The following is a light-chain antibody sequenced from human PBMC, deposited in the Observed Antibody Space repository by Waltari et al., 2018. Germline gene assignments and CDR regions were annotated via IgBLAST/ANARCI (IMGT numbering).Light chain of an antibody. CDR1: SSNIGRDT. CDR2: NTK. CDR3: SAWDHSLNGRV. Sequence: QSVLTQPPSASGTPGQRVTISCSGSSSNIGRDTVNWYQQLPGTAPKPLTHNTKERPSGVPDLFAGSKSGTSASLAISGLQSDDEADYYCSAWDHSLNGRVFGGGTKLTVL. V-gene: IGLV1-44*01. J-gene: IGLJ3*02.